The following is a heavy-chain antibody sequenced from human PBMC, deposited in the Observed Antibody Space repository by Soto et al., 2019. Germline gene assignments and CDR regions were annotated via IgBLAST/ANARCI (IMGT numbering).Heavy chain of an antibody. CDR1: GYSISTGYY. V-gene: IGHV4-38-2*01. J-gene: IGHJ4*01. CDR2: IHQSGGT. Sequence: SETRSLTCVVSGYSISTGYYWGWIRQPPGKGLEWIGSIHQSGGTYYTPSLKSRVTMSVDTSKNQFSLNLSSVTAAAAAVYYCARSWELGRANAEFDYWG. D-gene: IGHD1-26*01. CDR3: ARSWELGRANAEFDY.